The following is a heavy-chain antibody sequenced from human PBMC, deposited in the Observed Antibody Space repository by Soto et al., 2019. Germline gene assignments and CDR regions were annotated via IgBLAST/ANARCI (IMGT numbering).Heavy chain of an antibody. Sequence: QVQLVQSGAEVKKPGASVKVSCKASGYTFTSYAMHWVRQAPGQRLEWMGWISAGNGNTKYSQKFQGRVTITRDTSASTAYMELSSLRSEDTAVYYCARSAPPLDYWGQGTMVTVSS. V-gene: IGHV1-3*01. J-gene: IGHJ4*02. CDR1: GYTFTSYA. CDR3: ARSAPPLDY. CDR2: ISAGNGNT.